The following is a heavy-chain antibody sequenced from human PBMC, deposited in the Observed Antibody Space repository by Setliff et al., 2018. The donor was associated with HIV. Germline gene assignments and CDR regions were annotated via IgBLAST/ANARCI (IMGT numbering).Heavy chain of an antibody. J-gene: IGHJ2*01. Sequence: SETLSLTCTVSGGSISSASYYWSWIRQPAGKGLEWIGRIYTSGSTNYNPSLKSRVTISVDTSKNQFSLKLSSVTAADTAVYYCARGLSSGWYGYWYFDLWGRGTLVTVSS. CDR1: GGSISSASYY. CDR3: ARGLSSGWYGYWYFDL. V-gene: IGHV4-61*02. D-gene: IGHD6-19*01. CDR2: IYTSGST.